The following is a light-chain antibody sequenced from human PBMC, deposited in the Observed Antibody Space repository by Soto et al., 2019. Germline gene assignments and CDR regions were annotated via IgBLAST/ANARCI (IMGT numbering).Light chain of an antibody. CDR2: GAS. Sequence: EIVMTQSPATLSVFPGERATLSCRASQSVSSNLAWYQQKPGQGPRLLIYGASTRATGVPATFSGSGSGTECTLTISSLQSEDFAVYYCQQDNNWPLTFGGGTKVEIK. J-gene: IGKJ4*01. CDR3: QQDNNWPLT. CDR1: QSVSSN. V-gene: IGKV3D-15*01.